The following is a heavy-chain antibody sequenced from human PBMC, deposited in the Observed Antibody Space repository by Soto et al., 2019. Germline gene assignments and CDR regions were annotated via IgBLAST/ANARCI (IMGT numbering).Heavy chain of an antibody. V-gene: IGHV3-33*01. CDR1: GFTFSSYG. J-gene: IGHJ4*02. Sequence: PGGSLRLSCAASGFTFSSYGMHWVRQAPGKGLEWVAVIWYDGSNKYYADSVKGRFTISRDNSKNTLYLQMNSLRAEDTAAYYCARDRNYYYDSSGYYDYWGQGTLVTVSS. CDR3: ARDRNYYYDSSGYYDY. D-gene: IGHD3-22*01. CDR2: IWYDGSNK.